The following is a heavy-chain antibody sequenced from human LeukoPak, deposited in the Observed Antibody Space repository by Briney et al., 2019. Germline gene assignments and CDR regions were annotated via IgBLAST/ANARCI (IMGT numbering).Heavy chain of an antibody. D-gene: IGHD6-19*01. CDR1: GFTFSSYG. Sequence: GGSLRLSCAASGFTFSSYGMHWVRQAPGKGLEWVAVISYDGSNKYYADSVKGRFTISRDNSKNTLYLQMNSLRAEDTAVYYCAKDRFARSGWYRGVQPFDYWGQGTLVTVSS. V-gene: IGHV3-30*18. CDR3: AKDRFARSGWYRGVQPFDY. J-gene: IGHJ4*02. CDR2: ISYDGSNK.